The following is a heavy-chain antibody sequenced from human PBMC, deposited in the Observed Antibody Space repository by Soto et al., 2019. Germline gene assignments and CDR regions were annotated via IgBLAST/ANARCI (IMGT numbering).Heavy chain of an antibody. J-gene: IGHJ4*02. CDR3: APNWNVDC. CDR2: IKNKIEGGTT. D-gene: IGHD1-20*01. V-gene: IGHV3-15*01. Sequence: EVQLVESGGGLVKPGGSLRLSCAASGFTLSNAWVSWVRQAQGKGLEGVGRIKNKIEGGTTDYAVPVKGRFSISRDDSKNTLYLQMISLITGDTAVDYWAPNWNVDCWGQGNPVNV. CDR1: GFTLSNAW.